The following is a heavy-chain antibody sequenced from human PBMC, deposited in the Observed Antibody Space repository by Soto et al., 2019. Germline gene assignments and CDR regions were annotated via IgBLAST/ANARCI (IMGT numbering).Heavy chain of an antibody. V-gene: IGHV3-23*01. CDR1: GFTFSSYA. CDR2: ISGSGGST. CDR3: AKVSSSWYLSDYYYYGMDV. J-gene: IGHJ6*02. Sequence: EVQLLESGGGLVQPGGSLRLSCAASGFTFSSYAMSWVRQAPGKGLEWVSAISGSGGSTYYADSVKGRFTISRDNSKNTLYMQRNSLRAEDTAVYYCAKVSSSWYLSDYYYYGMDVWGQGTTVTVSS. D-gene: IGHD6-13*01.